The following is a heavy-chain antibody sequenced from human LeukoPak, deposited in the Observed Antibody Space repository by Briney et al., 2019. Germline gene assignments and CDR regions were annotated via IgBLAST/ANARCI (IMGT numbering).Heavy chain of an antibody. V-gene: IGHV4-30-4*08. CDR3: ARDASVVGAANYYFDY. CDR1: GGSISSGDYY. D-gene: IGHD1-26*01. Sequence: SETLSLTCTVSGGSISSGDYYWSWIRQPPGKGLEWIGYIYYGGSTYYNPSLKSRVTISVDTSKNQFSLKLSSVTAADTAVYYCARDASVVGAANYYFDYWGQGTLVTVSS. CDR2: IYYGGST. J-gene: IGHJ4*02.